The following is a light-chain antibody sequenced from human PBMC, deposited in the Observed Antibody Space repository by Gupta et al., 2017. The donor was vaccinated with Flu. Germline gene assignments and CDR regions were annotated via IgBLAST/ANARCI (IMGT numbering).Light chain of an antibody. CDR3: QSYDTSLSGWV. CDR2: GSS. Sequence: QSVMTQPLSVSGDPGQRVTIFCPGSSSNIGAGYDVHWYQQRPGKAPKVLIYGSSNRPSGVPDRFFGSKSGISASLAITELQAEDEADYYCQSYDTSLSGWVFGGGTKVTAL. V-gene: IGLV1-40*01. J-gene: IGLJ3*02. CDR1: SSNIGAGYD.